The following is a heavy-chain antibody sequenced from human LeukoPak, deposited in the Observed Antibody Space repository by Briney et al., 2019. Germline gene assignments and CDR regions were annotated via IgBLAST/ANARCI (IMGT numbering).Heavy chain of an antibody. CDR3: ARGQGIAAAGTGMDV. CDR1: GFTFSNYA. V-gene: IGHV3-23*01. Sequence: GGSLRLSCAASGFTFSNYAMTWVRQAPGKGLEWVSGISGSGGSTYYADSVKGRFTISRDNSKNTLYLQMNSLRAEDTAVYYCARGQGIAAAGTGMDVWGQGTTVTVSS. J-gene: IGHJ6*02. D-gene: IGHD6-13*01. CDR2: ISGSGGST.